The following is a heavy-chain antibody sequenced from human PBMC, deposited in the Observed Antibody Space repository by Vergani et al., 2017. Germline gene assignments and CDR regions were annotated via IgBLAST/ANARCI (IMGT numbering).Heavy chain of an antibody. CDR2: INPNSGGT. CDR1: GYTFTGYY. CDR3: ARDLLLDCSSGSWMGGLDY. V-gene: IGHV1-2*02. D-gene: IGHD3-10*01. J-gene: IGHJ4*01. Sequence: QVQLVQSGAEVKKPGSSVKVSCKASGYTFTGYYMHWVRQAPGQGLEWMGWINPNSGGTNYAQKFQGRVTMTRDTSISTAYMELSRLRSDDTAVYYCARDLLLDCSSGSWMGGLDYCGQGTLVTVSS.